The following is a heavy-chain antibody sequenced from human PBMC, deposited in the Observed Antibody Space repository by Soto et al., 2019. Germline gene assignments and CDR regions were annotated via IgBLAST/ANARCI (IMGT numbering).Heavy chain of an antibody. CDR3: ARESENCYDSSGYYH. CDR1: GFTLRSYW. Sequence: GGSLRLSCAASGFTLRSYWMSWVRQAPGKGLEWLATIKTDASEKKYVDSVKGRFTVSRDNAKNSLYLQMDSLRAEDTAVYYCARESENCYDSSGYYHWGQGTLVTVSS. D-gene: IGHD3-22*01. CDR2: IKTDASEK. V-gene: IGHV3-7*01. J-gene: IGHJ5*02.